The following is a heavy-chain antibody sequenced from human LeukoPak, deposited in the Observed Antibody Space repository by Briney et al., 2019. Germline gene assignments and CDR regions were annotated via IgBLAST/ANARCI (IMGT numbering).Heavy chain of an antibody. D-gene: IGHD6-6*01. CDR2: INPNSGGT. Sequence: RQAPGXXXXWMGWINPNSGGTNYAQKFQGRVTMTRDTSISTAYMELSRLRSDDTAVYYCARDTLAARPLDYWGQGTLVTVSS. CDR3: ARDTLAARPLDY. V-gene: IGHV1-2*02. J-gene: IGHJ4*02.